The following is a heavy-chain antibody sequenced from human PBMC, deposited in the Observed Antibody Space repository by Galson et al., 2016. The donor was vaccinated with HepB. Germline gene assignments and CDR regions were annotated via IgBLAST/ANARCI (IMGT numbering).Heavy chain of an antibody. D-gene: IGHD3-22*01. CDR2: INHSGST. CDR1: DGSFSGYY. Sequence: SETLSLTCTVYDGSFSGYYWSWIRQPPGKGLEWIGEINHSGSTNYNPSLKSRVTISVDTSKNQFSLKLSSVTAADTAVYYCVRGNYYDRTGYYLYYYYGLDVWGQGTTVTVSS. V-gene: IGHV4-34*01. CDR3: VRGNYYDRTGYYLYYYYGLDV. J-gene: IGHJ6*02.